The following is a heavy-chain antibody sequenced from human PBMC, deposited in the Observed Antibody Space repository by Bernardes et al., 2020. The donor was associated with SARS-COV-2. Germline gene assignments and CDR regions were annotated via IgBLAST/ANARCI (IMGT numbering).Heavy chain of an antibody. V-gene: IGHV3-23*01. D-gene: IGHD6-19*01. CDR3: AKEVSKWYSSGWFLDAFDY. CDR2: ISGSGGST. Sequence: GGSLRLSCAASGFTFSSYAMSWVRQAPGKGLEWVSAISGSGGSTYYADSVKGRFTISRDNYKNTLYLQMNSLRAEDTAVYYCAKEVSKWYSSGWFLDAFDYWGQGTLVTVSS. CDR1: GFTFSSYA. J-gene: IGHJ4*02.